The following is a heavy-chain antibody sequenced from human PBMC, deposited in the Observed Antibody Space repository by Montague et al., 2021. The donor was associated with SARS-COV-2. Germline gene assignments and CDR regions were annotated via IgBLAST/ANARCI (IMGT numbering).Heavy chain of an antibody. D-gene: IGHD3-3*01. Sequence: SETLSLTCGVSGGSFHNFSWGWIRQSPGKGLEWIGEVAHSGNTKYNPSLKSRVTISADTPKNQFSLNLSSVTAADTAVYYCARGSRAGRFAAVFGYWGQGTLVAVSS. V-gene: IGHV4-34*01. CDR1: GGSFHNFS. J-gene: IGHJ4*02. CDR3: ARGSRAGRFAAVFGY. CDR2: VAHSGNT.